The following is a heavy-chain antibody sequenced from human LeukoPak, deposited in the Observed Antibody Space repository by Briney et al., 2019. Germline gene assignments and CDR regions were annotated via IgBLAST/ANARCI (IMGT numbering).Heavy chain of an antibody. J-gene: IGHJ5*02. CDR2: INPNSGGT. CDR1: AYTFTDYY. CDR3: ARVLGYCSDGSCYSDWFDP. V-gene: IGHV1-2*07. Sequence: ASVKVYCKASAYTFTDYYIHWARHAPGQGLEWVGWINPNSGGTSYAHQFQGRVTMTSDTSISTAYMELSRLSSDDTAVYFCARVLGYCSDGSCYSDWFDPWGQGTLVTVSS. D-gene: IGHD2-15*01.